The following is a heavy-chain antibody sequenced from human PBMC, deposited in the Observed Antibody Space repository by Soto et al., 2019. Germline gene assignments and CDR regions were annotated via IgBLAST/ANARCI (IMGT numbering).Heavy chain of an antibody. CDR3: ARGPPGWLQPLDY. CDR2: ISGSGTSI. CDR1: GFTFSDHY. J-gene: IGHJ4*02. D-gene: IGHD5-12*01. Sequence: PGGSLRLSCAASGFTFSDHYMSWIRQAPGKGLEWVSYISGSGTSIFYADSVKGQFTISRDNAKNSLYLQMNSLRAEDTAVYYCARGPPGWLQPLDYWGQGTLVTVS. V-gene: IGHV3-11*01.